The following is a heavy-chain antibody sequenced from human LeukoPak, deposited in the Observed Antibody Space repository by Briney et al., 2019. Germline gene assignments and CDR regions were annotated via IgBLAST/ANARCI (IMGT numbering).Heavy chain of an antibody. CDR3: ARTLVVVPAADYYYMDV. Sequence: ASVKVSCKASGGTFSSYAIGWVRQAPGQGLEWMGGIIPIFGTANYAQKFQGRVTITADESTSTAYMELSSLGSEDTAVYYCARTLVVVPAADYYYMDVWGKGTTVTVSS. V-gene: IGHV1-69*01. J-gene: IGHJ6*03. CDR2: IIPIFGTA. D-gene: IGHD2-2*01. CDR1: GGTFSSYA.